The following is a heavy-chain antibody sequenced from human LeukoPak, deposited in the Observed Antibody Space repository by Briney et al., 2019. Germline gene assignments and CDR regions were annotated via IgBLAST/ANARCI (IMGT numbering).Heavy chain of an antibody. CDR2: INNDGRSI. J-gene: IGHJ4*02. CDR1: RFTFSSYW. V-gene: IGHV3-74*03. Sequence: QSGGSLRLSCVASRFTFSSYWMHWVRQVPGKGLVWVSRINNDGRSITYADSVKGRFTISRDNAENTLYLQMNSLRAEDTAVYYCVSSWYFDFDYWGQGTLVTVSS. CDR3: VSSWYFDFDY. D-gene: IGHD6-13*01.